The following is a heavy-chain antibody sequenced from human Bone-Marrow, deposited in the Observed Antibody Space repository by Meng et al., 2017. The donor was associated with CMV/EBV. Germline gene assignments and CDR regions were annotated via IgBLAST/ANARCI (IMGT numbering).Heavy chain of an antibody. CDR2: ISAYNGNT. Sequence: ASVKVSCKASGYTFTSYGISWVRQAPGQGLEWMGWISAYNGNTNYAQKLQGRVTMTTDTSTSTAYMELRSLRSDDTAVYYWARVSTSYTIHEVVVVVPPDYWGQGTRVTVSS. J-gene: IGHJ4*02. CDR1: GYTFTSYG. CDR3: ARVSTSYTIHEVVVVVPPDY. V-gene: IGHV1-18*01. D-gene: IGHD3-22*01.